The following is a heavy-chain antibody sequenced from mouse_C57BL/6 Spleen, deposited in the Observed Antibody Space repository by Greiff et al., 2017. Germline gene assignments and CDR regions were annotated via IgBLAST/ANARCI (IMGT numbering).Heavy chain of an antibody. CDR1: GFTFTDYY. J-gene: IGHJ2*01. CDR3: ARYMTVVATYDY. CDR2: IRNKANGYTT. Sequence: EVKLMESGGGLVQPGGSLSLSCAASGFTFTDYYMSWVRQPPGKALEWLGFIRNKANGYTTEYSASVKGRFTISRDNSQSILYLQMNALRAEDSATYYCARYMTVVATYDYWGQGTTLTVSS. D-gene: IGHD1-1*01. V-gene: IGHV7-3*01.